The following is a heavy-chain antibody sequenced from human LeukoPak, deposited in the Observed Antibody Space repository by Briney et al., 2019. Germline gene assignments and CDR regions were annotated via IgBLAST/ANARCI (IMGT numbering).Heavy chain of an antibody. D-gene: IGHD2-2*01. CDR3: ARVRLDQDIVVVPAAYYYYMDV. CDR1: GGSISSGGYY. Sequence: PSETLSLTCTVSGGSISSGGYYWSWIRQHPGKGLEWIGYIYYSGSTYYNPSLKSRVTISVGTSKNQFSLKLSSVTAADTAVYYCARVRLDQDIVVVPAAYYYYMDVWGKGTTVTVSS. V-gene: IGHV4-31*03. CDR2: IYYSGST. J-gene: IGHJ6*03.